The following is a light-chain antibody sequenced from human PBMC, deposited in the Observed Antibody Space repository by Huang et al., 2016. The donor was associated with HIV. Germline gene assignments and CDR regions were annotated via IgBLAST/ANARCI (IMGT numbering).Light chain of an antibody. J-gene: IGKJ2*01. V-gene: IGKV2-28*01. CDR3: MHVLEIPYT. Sequence: DIVMTQSPLSLPVTLGEPASISCSSNQSLLHNNGYNYLAWYLQKPGQAPHLLIYLGSKRAAGVSDRFSGSGSGTDVTLKISRVEPGDVGIYYCMHVLEIPYTFGPGTKLE. CDR1: QSLLHNNGYNY. CDR2: LGS.